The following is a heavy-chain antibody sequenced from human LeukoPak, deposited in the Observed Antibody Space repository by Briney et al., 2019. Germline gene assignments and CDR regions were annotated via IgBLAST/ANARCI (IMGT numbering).Heavy chain of an antibody. D-gene: IGHD3-22*01. V-gene: IGHV3-74*01. CDR3: TTEGYYDSSGYHFDY. CDR2: INSDGSST. Sequence: PGGSLRLXCAASGFSFSTYWMHWVRQAPRKGLVWVSRINSDGSSTSYADSVKGRFTLSRDNAKNTLYLQMNSLKTEDTAVYYCTTEGYYDSSGYHFDYWGQGTLVTVSS. CDR1: GFSFSTYW. J-gene: IGHJ4*02.